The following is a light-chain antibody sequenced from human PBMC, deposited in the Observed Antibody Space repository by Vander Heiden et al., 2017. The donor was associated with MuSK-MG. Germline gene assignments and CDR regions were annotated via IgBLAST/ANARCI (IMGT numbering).Light chain of an antibody. CDR1: QSLFHSDNSKDF. J-gene: IGKJ3*01. CDR3: QQYRCAPFT. V-gene: IGKV4-1*01. Sequence: DIVMTPSPDSLSVSLGGRATINCKASQSLFHSDNSKDFLAWYHQKPGQPPKLLMSWASTRESGVPDRFSGSGSGTDFTLTISSLQTEDVAVYYCQQYRCAPFTFGHGTKVDIK. CDR2: WAS.